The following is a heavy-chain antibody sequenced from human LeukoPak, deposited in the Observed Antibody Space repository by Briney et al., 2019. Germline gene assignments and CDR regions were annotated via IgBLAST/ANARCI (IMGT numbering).Heavy chain of an antibody. CDR3: ARGGYCNGDRCIITLDP. CDR2: IAQTGIS. V-gene: IGHV3-11*04. J-gene: IGHJ5*02. D-gene: IGHD2-15*01. Sequence: PGGSLRLSCAVSGFTFSDYSMTWIRQAPGKGLEWISKIAQTGISYNADSVRGRFSISRDNAKNSLHLQMNNLRAEDTAIYFCARGGYCNGDRCIITLDPWGPGTLVTVSS. CDR1: GFTFSDYS.